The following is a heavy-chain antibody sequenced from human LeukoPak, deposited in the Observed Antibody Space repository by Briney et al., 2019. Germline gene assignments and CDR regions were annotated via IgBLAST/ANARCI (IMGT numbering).Heavy chain of an antibody. V-gene: IGHV4-61*02. Sequence: SQTLSLTCTVSGGSISSGSYYWSWVRQPAGKGLEWIGRIYTSGSTNYNPSLKSRVTISVDTSKNQFSLKLSSVTAADTAVYYCARMGIADDYWGQGTLVTVSS. D-gene: IGHD6-13*01. CDR2: IYTSGST. CDR3: ARMGIADDY. J-gene: IGHJ4*02. CDR1: GGSISSGSYY.